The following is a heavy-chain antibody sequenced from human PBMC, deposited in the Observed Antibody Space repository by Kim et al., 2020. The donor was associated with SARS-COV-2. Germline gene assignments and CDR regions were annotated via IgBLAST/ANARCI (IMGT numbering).Heavy chain of an antibody. V-gene: IGHV4-39*07. CDR2: VFYTGST. CDR3: TIPPHSRSLVGWFDP. D-gene: IGHD2-15*01. J-gene: IGHJ5*02. CDR1: GGSISTASYD. Sequence: SETLSLTCTVSGGSISTASYDWGWVRQPPGKGLEWIGSVFYTGSTYYNPSLKSRVTLSIDTSKNQFSLNLTSLTAADTAIYYCTIPPHSRSLVGWFDPRG.